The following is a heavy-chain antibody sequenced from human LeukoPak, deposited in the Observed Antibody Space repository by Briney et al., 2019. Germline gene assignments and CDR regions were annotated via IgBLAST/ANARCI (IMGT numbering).Heavy chain of an antibody. CDR3: ACDPFNIAAHDAFNF. D-gene: IGHD2-21*01. J-gene: IGHJ3*01. Sequence: PGGSLRLSCVASGFTFNTYWKSWVRQAPGKGLEWVANINHDGSGKYYVDSVKGRLTISRDNAKNSLYLQMNSLRVEDTAVDYCACDPFNIAAHDAFNFGGQRSADTVSS. V-gene: IGHV3-7*01. CDR2: INHDGSGK. CDR1: GFTFNTYW.